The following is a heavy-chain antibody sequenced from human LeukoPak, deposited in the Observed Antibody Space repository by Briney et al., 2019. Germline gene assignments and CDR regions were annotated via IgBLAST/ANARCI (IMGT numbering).Heavy chain of an antibody. V-gene: IGHV3-30-3*02. CDR1: GFTFSSYA. D-gene: IGHD1-26*01. Sequence: GRSLRLSCAASGFTFSSYAMHWVRQAPGKGLEWVAVISYDGSNKYYADSVKGRFTISRDNSKNTLYLQMNSLRAEDTAVYYCAKSPRWSGSRYYFDYWGQGTLVTVSS. CDR2: ISYDGSNK. CDR3: AKSPRWSGSRYYFDY. J-gene: IGHJ4*02.